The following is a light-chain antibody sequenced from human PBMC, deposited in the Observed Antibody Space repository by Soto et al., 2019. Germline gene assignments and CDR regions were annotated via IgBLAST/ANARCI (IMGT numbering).Light chain of an antibody. CDR2: TAS. Sequence: DIQMTQSPSTLPASVGDRVTITCRASQTISYWLAWYQQKPGKVPKLLIYTASSLESGAPSRFGGGGSGKGFSLTISSRQPDGFATYYGQEYNLYWTLGEGTKVDI. CDR1: QTISYW. V-gene: IGKV1-5*03. CDR3: QEYNLYWT. J-gene: IGKJ1*01.